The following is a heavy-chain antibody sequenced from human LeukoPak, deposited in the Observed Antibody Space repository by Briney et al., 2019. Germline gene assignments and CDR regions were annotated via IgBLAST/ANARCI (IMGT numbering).Heavy chain of an antibody. CDR3: AREVGGDFDALDY. D-gene: IGHD4-17*01. CDR1: GGSIRNGNW. J-gene: IGHJ4*02. Sequence: PSETLSLTCAVSGGSIRNGNWWSWVRQPPGQGLQWIGEIFHSGSTNYNPSLKSRVTISVDNSKNQFSLTLTSVTAADTAVYCCAREVGGDFDALDYWGQGTLVTVSS. V-gene: IGHV4-4*01. CDR2: IFHSGST.